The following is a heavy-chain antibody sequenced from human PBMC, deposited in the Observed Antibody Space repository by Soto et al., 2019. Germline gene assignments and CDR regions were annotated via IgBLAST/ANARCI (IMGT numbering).Heavy chain of an antibody. D-gene: IGHD5-18*01. CDR3: AKDIRIWSKDYYYYGMDV. CDR1: GFTFSSYG. J-gene: IGHJ6*02. Sequence: GGSLRLSCAASGFTFSSYGMHWVRQAPGKGLEWVAVISYDGSKEFYADSVKGRFTISRDNSKNTLYLQMNSLRAEDTAVYYCAKDIRIWSKDYYYYGMDVWGQGTTVTVSS. CDR2: ISYDGSKE. V-gene: IGHV3-30*18.